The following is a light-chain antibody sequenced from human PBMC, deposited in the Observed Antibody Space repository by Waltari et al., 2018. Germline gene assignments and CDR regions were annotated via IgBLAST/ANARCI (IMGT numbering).Light chain of an antibody. CDR1: TSDVGSYDL. J-gene: IGLJ1*01. CDR2: EVF. Sequence: QSALTQPASVSGTPGQSITISCSGTTSDVGSYDLVSWYQQHPGEDPKLLICEVFKRPPDTSSRFSGAKSGSTASLTISGLQPEDEADYYCCSYAGRGTYVFGSGTKVTVL. CDR3: CSYAGRGTYV. V-gene: IGLV2-23*02.